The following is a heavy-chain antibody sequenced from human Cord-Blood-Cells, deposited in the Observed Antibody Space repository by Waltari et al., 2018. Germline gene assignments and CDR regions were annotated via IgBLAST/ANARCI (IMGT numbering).Heavy chain of an antibody. D-gene: IGHD1-26*01. Sequence: QVQLQESGPGLVKPSETLSLTCTVSGYSISSGYYWGWIRQPPGKGLEWIGSIYHRGSTYYNPSLKSRVTISVDTSKNQFSLKLSSVTAADTAVYYCASKGPSGSYYGAFDYWGQGTLVTVSS. CDR1: GYSISSGYY. V-gene: IGHV4-38-2*02. CDR2: IYHRGST. CDR3: ASKGPSGSYYGAFDY. J-gene: IGHJ4*02.